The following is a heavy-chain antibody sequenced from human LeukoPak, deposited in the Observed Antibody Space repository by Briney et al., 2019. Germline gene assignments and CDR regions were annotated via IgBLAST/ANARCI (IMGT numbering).Heavy chain of an antibody. V-gene: IGHV4-34*01. D-gene: IGHD1-26*01. Sequence: SETLSLTCAVYGGSFSGYYWSWSRQPPGKGLEWIGEINHSGSTNYNPSLKSRVTISVDTSKNQFSLKLSSVTAADTAVYYCARTLGARGVWGQGTLVTVSS. CDR3: ARTLGARGV. J-gene: IGHJ4*02. CDR1: GGSFSGYY. CDR2: INHSGST.